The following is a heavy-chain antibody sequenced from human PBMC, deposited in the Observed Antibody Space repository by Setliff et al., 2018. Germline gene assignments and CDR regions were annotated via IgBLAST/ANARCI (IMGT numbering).Heavy chain of an antibody. CDR2: IVVGSGNT. CDR1: GFTFTSSA. Sequence: GASVKVSCKASGFTFTSSAMQWVRQARGQRLEWIGWIVVGSGNTNYAQKFQERVTITRDMSTSTAYMELSSLRSEDTAVYYCARDRGPDTAMEISDYWGQGTLVTVSS. V-gene: IGHV1-58*02. CDR3: ARDRGPDTAMEISDY. D-gene: IGHD5-18*01. J-gene: IGHJ4*02.